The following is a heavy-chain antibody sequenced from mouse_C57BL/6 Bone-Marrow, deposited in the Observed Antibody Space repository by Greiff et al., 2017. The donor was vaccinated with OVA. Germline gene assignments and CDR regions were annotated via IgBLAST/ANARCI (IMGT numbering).Heavy chain of an antibody. CDR3: ARVDYDAYFYF. Sequence: QVQLQQSGAELARPGASVKLSCKASGYTFTSYGISWVKQRTGQGLEWIGEIYHRSGNTNYNEKFKGKATLTADKSSSTAYMELRSLTSDDSAASFCARVDYDAYFYFCDQGTTLTVSS. CDR2: IYHRSGNT. V-gene: IGHV1-81*01. D-gene: IGHD2-4*01. CDR1: GYTFTSYG. J-gene: IGHJ2*01.